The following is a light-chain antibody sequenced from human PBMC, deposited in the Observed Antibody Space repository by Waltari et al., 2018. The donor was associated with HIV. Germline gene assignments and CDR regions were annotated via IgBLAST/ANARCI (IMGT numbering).Light chain of an antibody. Sequence: DIQMTQSPSTLSASVGDRATITCRASQNINTWLAWYQRKPWNAPKILIYKASSLESGVPSRCSGSRSGKEFTRTIGSLQPDDFATFYCQRYNSYSGTFGQGTRGEIK. J-gene: IGKJ1*01. V-gene: IGKV1-5*03. CDR1: QNINTW. CDR3: QRYNSYSGT. CDR2: KAS.